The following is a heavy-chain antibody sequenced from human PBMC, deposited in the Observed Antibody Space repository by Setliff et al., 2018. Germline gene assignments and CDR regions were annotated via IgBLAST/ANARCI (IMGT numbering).Heavy chain of an antibody. CDR2: IYHSGST. V-gene: IGHV4-38-2*02. D-gene: IGHD3-10*01. Sequence: LSLTCAVSGYSISSGYYWGWIRQPPGKGLEWIGSIYHSGSTYYNPSLKSRVTISVDTSKNQFSLKLSSVTAADTAVYYCARDHGRITMVRGVLWGQGTLVTVS. J-gene: IGHJ4*02. CDR3: ARDHGRITMVRGVL. CDR1: GYSISSGYY.